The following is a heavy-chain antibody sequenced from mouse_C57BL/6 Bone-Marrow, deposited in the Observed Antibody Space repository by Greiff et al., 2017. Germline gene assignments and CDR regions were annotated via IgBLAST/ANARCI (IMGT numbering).Heavy chain of an antibody. CDR1: GFSLTSYG. CDR2: IWSGGST. V-gene: IGHV2-2*01. D-gene: IGHD2-3*01. J-gene: IGHJ4*01. CDR3: ASPMMVTTYYYAMDY. Sequence: VKLQESGPGLVQPSQSLPITCTVSGFSLTSYGVHWVRQSPGKGLEWLGVIWSGGSTDYNAAFISRLSISKDNSKSQVFFKMNSLQADDTAIYYCASPMMVTTYYYAMDYWGQGTSVTVSS.